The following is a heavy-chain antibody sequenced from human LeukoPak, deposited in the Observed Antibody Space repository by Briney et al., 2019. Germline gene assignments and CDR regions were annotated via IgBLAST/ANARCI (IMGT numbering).Heavy chain of an antibody. J-gene: IGHJ3*02. CDR1: GYSISSGYY. D-gene: IGHD1-26*01. Sequence: SETLSLTCAVSGYSISSGYYWGWIRQPPGKGLECIGSIYHSGSTYYNPSLKSRVTISVDTSKNQFSLKLSSVTAADTAVYYCAIQVGATIGDAFDIWGQGTMVTVSS. CDR3: AIQVGATIGDAFDI. V-gene: IGHV4-38-2*01. CDR2: IYHSGST.